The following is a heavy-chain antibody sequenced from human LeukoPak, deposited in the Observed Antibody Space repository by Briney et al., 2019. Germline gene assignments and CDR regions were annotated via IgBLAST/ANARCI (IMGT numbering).Heavy chain of an antibody. Sequence: ASVKVSRKASGYTFTDYDINWVRQAPGQGPEWMGWVTPHGGNTAYAQKFQGRVTITADKSTSTAYMELSSLRSEDTAVYYCARDDYSNARYNYYYYYYMDVWGKGTTVTVSS. J-gene: IGHJ6*03. D-gene: IGHD4-11*01. CDR2: VTPHGGNT. CDR3: ARDDYSNARYNYYYYYYMDV. V-gene: IGHV1-8*01. CDR1: GYTFTDYD.